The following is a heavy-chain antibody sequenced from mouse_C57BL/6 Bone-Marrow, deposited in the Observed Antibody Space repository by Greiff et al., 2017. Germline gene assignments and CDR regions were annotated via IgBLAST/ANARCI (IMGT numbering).Heavy chain of an antibody. CDR3: ARSLIYYGINY. V-gene: IGHV14-2*01. CDR1: GFTFKGYC. Sequence: VQLQQSGAELVKPGASVKLSCTASGFTFKGYCIHWVKQRPEQGLEWIGRIDPEDGETNYAPKFQDKATITADTSSNTAYLQLSSLTSEDPAVYDCARSLIYYGINYWGQGTTLTGSS. CDR2: IDPEDGET. J-gene: IGHJ2*01. D-gene: IGHD1-1*01.